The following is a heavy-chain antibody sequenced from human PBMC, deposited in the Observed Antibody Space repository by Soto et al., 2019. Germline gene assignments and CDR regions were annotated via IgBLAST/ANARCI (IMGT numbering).Heavy chain of an antibody. CDR1: GYTFTSYG. CDR3: ARQDCSSTSCYTGTFDY. CDR2: ISAYNGNT. Sequence: QVQLVQSGAEVKKPGASVKVSCKASGYTFTSYGISWVRQAPGQGLEWMGRISAYNGNTNYAQKLQGRVTMTTDTSTSTAYMELRSLRSDDTAVYYCARQDCSSTSCYTGTFDYWGQGTLVTVSS. J-gene: IGHJ4*02. D-gene: IGHD2-2*02. V-gene: IGHV1-18*04.